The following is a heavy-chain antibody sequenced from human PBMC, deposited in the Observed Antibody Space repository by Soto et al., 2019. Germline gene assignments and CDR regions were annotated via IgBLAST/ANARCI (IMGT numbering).Heavy chain of an antibody. V-gene: IGHV1-18*01. Sequence: ALVKVSCKXSGYTFTSYGISWVRQAPGQGLEWMGWISAYNGNTNYAQKLQGRVTMTTDTSTSTAYMELRSLRSDDTAVYYCARDPRDNTIFGVVKLYYYYGMDVWGQGTTVTVSS. J-gene: IGHJ6*02. CDR2: ISAYNGNT. CDR1: GYTFTSYG. CDR3: ARDPRDNTIFGVVKLYYYYGMDV. D-gene: IGHD3-3*01.